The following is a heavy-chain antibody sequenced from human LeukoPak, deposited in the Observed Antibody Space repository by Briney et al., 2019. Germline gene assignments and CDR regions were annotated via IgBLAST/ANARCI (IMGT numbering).Heavy chain of an antibody. J-gene: IGHJ5*02. Sequence: GGSLRLSCAASGFTFSSYSMNWVRQAPGKGLEWVSSISSSSSYIYYADSVKGRFTISRDNAKNSLYLQMNSLRAEDTAVYYCASLYYYGSGSYYNYWFDPWGQGTLVTVSS. CDR3: ASLYYYGSGSYYNYWFDP. D-gene: IGHD3-10*01. V-gene: IGHV3-21*01. CDR1: GFTFSSYS. CDR2: ISSSSSYI.